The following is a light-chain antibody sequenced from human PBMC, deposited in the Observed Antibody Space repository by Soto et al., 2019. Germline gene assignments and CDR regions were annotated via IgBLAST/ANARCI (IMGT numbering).Light chain of an antibody. CDR3: CSFVRTPGVL. CDR1: SSDVGSYDL. CDR2: EVT. Sequence: QSALTQPASVSGSPGQSITISCTGTSSDVGSYDLVSWYQHHSGKAPKIIIYEVTKRPSGISYRFSGSKSGNTASLTISGVQAEDEDDYFSCSFVRTPGVLFGGGTKLTVL. J-gene: IGLJ2*01. V-gene: IGLV2-23*02.